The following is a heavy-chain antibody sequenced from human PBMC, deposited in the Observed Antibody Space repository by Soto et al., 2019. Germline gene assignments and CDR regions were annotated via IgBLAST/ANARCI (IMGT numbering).Heavy chain of an antibody. V-gene: IGHV3-53*01. Sequence: QPARSLRLSGSFSRFAVGCSWMSWVRQAPGKGLEWGSSLLVWCDTYYADSGRLRFNISRHIFRNRLGLQMNSLRVDDTGVCYCARDPRHGAYDYGGRGSLGTVSS. CDR3: ARDPRHGAYDY. D-gene: IGHD2-8*01. CDR2: LLVWCDT. CDR1: RFAVGCSW. J-gene: IGHJ4*02.